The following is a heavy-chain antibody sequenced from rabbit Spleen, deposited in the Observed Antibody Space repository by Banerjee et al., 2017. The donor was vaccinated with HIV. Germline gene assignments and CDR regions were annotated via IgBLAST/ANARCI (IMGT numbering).Heavy chain of an antibody. V-gene: IGHV1S45*01. J-gene: IGHJ4*01. D-gene: IGHD4-1*01. CDR3: ARDGSGWGANFNL. CDR2: IDAGYRGST. Sequence: QEQLEESGGDLVKPEGSLTLTCKASGLDFSSSYWICWVRQAPGKGLEWIACIDAGYRGSTYYASWAKGRFTISKTSSTTVTLQMTSLTAADTATYFCARDGSGWGANFNLWGQGTLSPS. CDR1: GLDFSSSYW.